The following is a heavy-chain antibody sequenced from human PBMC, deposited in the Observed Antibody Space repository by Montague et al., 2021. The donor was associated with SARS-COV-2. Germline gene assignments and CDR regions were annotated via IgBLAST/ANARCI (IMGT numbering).Heavy chain of an antibody. D-gene: IGHD1-14*01. CDR1: GGSISGYF. Sequence: SETLSLTCTVSGGSISGYFWSWIRQSPGKGLEWIGYIYYSGTTKYNPALKSRVAISLETSKNQFSLKVRSVTAADTAVCYCARETMTGDAFDIWGQGTMVTVSS. CDR2: IYYSGTT. V-gene: IGHV4-59*01. CDR3: ARETMTGDAFDI. J-gene: IGHJ3*02.